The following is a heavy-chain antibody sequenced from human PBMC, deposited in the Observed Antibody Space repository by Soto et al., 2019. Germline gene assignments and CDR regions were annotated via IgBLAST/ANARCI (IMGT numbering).Heavy chain of an antibody. CDR3: ARDKAGGITMVRGVISNWFDP. CDR1: GFTFSSYA. D-gene: IGHD3-10*01. J-gene: IGHJ5*02. Sequence: GSLRLSCAASGFTFSSYAMHFFRHAPGKWLEWVAVISYDGSNKYYADSVKGRFTISRDNSKNTLYLQMNSLRAEDTAVYYCARDKAGGITMVRGVISNWFDPWGQGTLVTVSS. CDR2: ISYDGSNK. V-gene: IGHV3-30-3*01.